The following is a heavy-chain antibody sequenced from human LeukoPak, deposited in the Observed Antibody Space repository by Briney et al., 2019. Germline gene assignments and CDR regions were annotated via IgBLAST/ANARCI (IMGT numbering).Heavy chain of an antibody. V-gene: IGHV1-3*01. J-gene: IGHJ6*02. Sequence: ASVKVSCKASGYTFTSYAMHWVRQAPGQRLEWMGWINAGNGNTKYSQKFPGRVTITRDTSASTAYMELSSLRSEDTAVYYCARDQVDSSSWYAYYYGMDVWGQGTTVTVSS. CDR2: INAGNGNT. CDR1: GYTFTSYA. D-gene: IGHD6-13*01. CDR3: ARDQVDSSSWYAYYYGMDV.